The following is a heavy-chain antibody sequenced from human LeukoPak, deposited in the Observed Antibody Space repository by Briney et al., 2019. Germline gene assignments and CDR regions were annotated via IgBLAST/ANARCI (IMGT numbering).Heavy chain of an antibody. CDR2: IYYSGST. J-gene: IGHJ5*02. CDR1: GGSISSGGYY. D-gene: IGHD3-10*01. Sequence: SETLSLTCTVSGGSISSGGYYWSWIRQDTGKGLEWIGYIYYSGSTYYNPSLKSRVTISVDTSKNQFSLKLSSVTAADTAVYYCARGRGLSWFDPWGQGTLVTVSS. V-gene: IGHV4-31*03. CDR3: ARGRGLSWFDP.